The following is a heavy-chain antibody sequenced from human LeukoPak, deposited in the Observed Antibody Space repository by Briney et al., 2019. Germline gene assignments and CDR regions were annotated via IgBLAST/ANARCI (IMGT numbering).Heavy chain of an antibody. CDR3: ARGSSSGYYWTHSNWFDP. Sequence: PGGSLRLSCAASGFTVSSNYMSWVRQAPGKGLEWVSYISSSGSTIYYADSVKGRFTISRDSAKNSLYLQMNSLRAEDTAVYYCARGSSSGYYWTHSNWFDPWGQGTLVTVSS. J-gene: IGHJ5*02. CDR2: ISSSGSTI. V-gene: IGHV3-11*04. CDR1: GFTVSSNY. D-gene: IGHD3-22*01.